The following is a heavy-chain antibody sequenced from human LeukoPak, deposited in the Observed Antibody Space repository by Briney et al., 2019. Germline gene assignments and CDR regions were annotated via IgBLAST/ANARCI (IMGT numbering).Heavy chain of an antibody. CDR2: ISSSSTTI. Sequence: PGGSLRLSCAASGFIFSTYSMNWVRQAPGKGLEWVSYISSSSTTIYYADSVKGRFTISRDNAKNSLYLQMNSLRAEDTAVYYCARGIIIGFDPWGQGTLVTVSS. J-gene: IGHJ5*02. V-gene: IGHV3-48*04. CDR1: GFIFSTYS. D-gene: IGHD3-10*01. CDR3: ARGIIIGFDP.